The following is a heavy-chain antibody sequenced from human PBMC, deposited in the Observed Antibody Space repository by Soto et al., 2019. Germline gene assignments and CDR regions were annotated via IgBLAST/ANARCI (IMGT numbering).Heavy chain of an antibody. D-gene: IGHD3-16*01. CDR2: IWDDGNQK. J-gene: IGHJ3*02. CDR1: GFTFSNYG. V-gene: IGHV3-33*01. CDR3: VRGGKTAGAFDI. Sequence: QVQLVESGGVVVQPGRSLRLSCAASGFTFSNYGMHWVRQAPGKGLEWVAVIWDDGNQKYYVDSVKGRFTISRDYSENTMFLQMNSLTAEDTAVYYCVRGGKTAGAFDIWGQGTMVTVSS.